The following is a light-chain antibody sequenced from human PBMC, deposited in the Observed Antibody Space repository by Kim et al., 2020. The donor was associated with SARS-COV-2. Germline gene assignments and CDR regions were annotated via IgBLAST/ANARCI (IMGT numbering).Light chain of an antibody. J-gene: IGKJ5*01. CDR2: AAS. Sequence: ASVGDRVTITCRASLGISTFLAWYQQKPGKAPNLLIYAASTLQSGVPSRFSGSGSGTEFTLTISSLQPEDFATYYCQQFSTYPVTFGQGTRLEIK. CDR1: LGISTF. V-gene: IGKV1-9*01. CDR3: QQFSTYPVT.